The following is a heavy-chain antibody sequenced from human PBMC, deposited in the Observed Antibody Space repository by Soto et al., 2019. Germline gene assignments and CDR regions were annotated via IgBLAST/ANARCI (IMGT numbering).Heavy chain of an antibody. V-gene: IGHV3-23*01. D-gene: IGHD3-10*01. CDR3: AKDLDGWFGELFFDT. CDR2: ISGGSETT. Sequence: EVQLLESGGGLVQPGGSLRLSCVASGFAFSNYALGWVRQAPGKGLVLVSGISGGSETTSYADSVKGRFTISRDNSKDTLFLQMNSLRAEDTATYFCAKDLDGWFGELFFDTWGQGTLVTVSS. CDR1: GFAFSNYA. J-gene: IGHJ4*02.